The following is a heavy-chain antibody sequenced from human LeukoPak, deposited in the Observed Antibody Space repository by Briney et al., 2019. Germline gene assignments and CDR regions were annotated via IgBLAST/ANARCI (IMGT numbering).Heavy chain of an antibody. CDR2: INHSGST. CDR1: GGSFSGYY. CDR3: AGGVTGIGGNGY. J-gene: IGHJ4*02. V-gene: IGHV4-34*01. D-gene: IGHD4-23*01. Sequence: PSETLSLTCAVYGGSFSGYYWSWIRQPPGKGLEWIGEINHSGSTYYNPSLKSRVTISVDTSKNQFSLKLSSVTAADTAVYYCAGGVTGIGGNGYWGQGTLVTVSS.